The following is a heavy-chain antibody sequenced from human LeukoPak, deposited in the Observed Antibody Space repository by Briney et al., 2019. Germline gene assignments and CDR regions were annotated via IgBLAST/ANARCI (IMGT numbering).Heavy chain of an antibody. CDR1: GGTFSSYA. Sequence: SVKVSCKASGGTFSSYAISWVRQAPGQGLEWMGRIIPILGIANYAQKFQGRVTITADKSTSTAYMELSSLRSEDTAVYYCARDFGGRADFDYWGQGTLVTVSS. V-gene: IGHV1-69*04. D-gene: IGHD3-10*01. CDR3: ARDFGGRADFDY. J-gene: IGHJ4*02. CDR2: IIPILGIA.